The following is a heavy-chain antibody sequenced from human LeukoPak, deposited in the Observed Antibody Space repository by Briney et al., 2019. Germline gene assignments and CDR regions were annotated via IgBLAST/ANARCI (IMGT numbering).Heavy chain of an antibody. Sequence: KPSETLSLTCAVYGGSFSGYYWSWIRQPPGKGLEWIGYIYHSGSTSYNPSLKSRVTISIDRSKNQFSLKLNSVTAADTAVYYCARAGLRGDFDYWGQGTLVTVSS. CDR3: ARAGLRGDFDY. CDR2: IYHSGST. CDR1: GGSFSGYY. D-gene: IGHD3-16*01. J-gene: IGHJ4*02. V-gene: IGHV4-30-2*01.